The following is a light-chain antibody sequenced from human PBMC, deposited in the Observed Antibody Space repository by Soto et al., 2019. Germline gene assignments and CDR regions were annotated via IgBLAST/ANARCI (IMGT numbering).Light chain of an antibody. CDR2: GNS. V-gene: IGLV1-40*01. Sequence: QSVLTQPPSVSGAPGQRVTISCTESSSNIGAGYDVHWYQQLPRTAPKLLIYGNSNRPSGVPDRFSGSKSGTSASLAITGLQAEDEADYYCQSYDSSLSGGVFGGGTKVTVL. J-gene: IGLJ3*02. CDR3: QSYDSSLSGGV. CDR1: SSNIGAGYD.